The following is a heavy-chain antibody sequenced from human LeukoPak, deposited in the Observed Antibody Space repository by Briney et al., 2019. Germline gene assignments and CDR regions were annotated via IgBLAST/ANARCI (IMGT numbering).Heavy chain of an antibody. D-gene: IGHD4-17*01. Sequence: GGSLRLSSAASGFAFSRYWMSWVRQAPGKGLEWVANMKQDGSEKNHVDSVKGRFIISRDNAQHPLYMQMNRLRAEDTVVYECAREVTVTTELDYWGQGTLVTVSS. V-gene: IGHV3-7*01. J-gene: IGHJ4*02. CDR2: MKQDGSEK. CDR1: GFAFSRYW. CDR3: AREVTVTTELDY.